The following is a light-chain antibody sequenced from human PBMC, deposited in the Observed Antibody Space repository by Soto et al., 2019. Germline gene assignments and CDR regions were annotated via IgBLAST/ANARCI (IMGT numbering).Light chain of an antibody. J-gene: IGKJ4*01. CDR3: QQYGRSPLT. CDR1: QSVVTNY. Sequence: EIVLTQSPGTLSLSPGERATLSCRASQSVVTNYLAWYQQKPGQAPRLLIYGASTRATGIPDRFGGSGSGTVFTLTISRLEPEDFAVYYCQQYGRSPLTFSGGTKVDIK. CDR2: GAS. V-gene: IGKV3-20*01.